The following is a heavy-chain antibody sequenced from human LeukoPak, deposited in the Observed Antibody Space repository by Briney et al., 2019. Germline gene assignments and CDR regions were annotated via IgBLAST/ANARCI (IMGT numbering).Heavy chain of an antibody. V-gene: IGHV5-51*01. CDR3: ARPNITSYYDSRGYDAFDV. Sequence: GEPLNISFQGSGSPFTSYWIGWVRQIPGKGLEWMGVIYPGDSDTRYSPSSQGQVTISADKSVSTDYLQWRSLNASDTAMYYCARPNITSYYDSRGYDAFDVWGQGTMVTVSS. CDR2: IYPGDSDT. D-gene: IGHD3-22*01. J-gene: IGHJ3*01. CDR1: GSPFTSYW.